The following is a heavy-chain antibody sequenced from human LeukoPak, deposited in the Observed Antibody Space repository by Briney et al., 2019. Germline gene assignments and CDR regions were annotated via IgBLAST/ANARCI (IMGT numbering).Heavy chain of an antibody. CDR2: IKSDVTTT. D-gene: IGHD3/OR15-3a*01. V-gene: IGHV3-74*01. J-gene: IGHJ4*02. CDR1: GFTFSISW. Sequence: RRSLRLSCAASGFTFSISWFYCVRQAPWKGLVWDSRIKSDVTTTYYADYVNGRLTNSIDNAKNTLFLQNNSLRPADTPSYYCVSDTYLSNFWTGYPHYGGQGILVSVSS. CDR3: VSDTYLSNFWTGYPHY.